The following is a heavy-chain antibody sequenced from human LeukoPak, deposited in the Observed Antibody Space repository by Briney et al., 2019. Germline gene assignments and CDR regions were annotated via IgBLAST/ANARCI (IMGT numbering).Heavy chain of an antibody. J-gene: IGHJ4*02. CDR2: ISSSSSTI. CDR1: GVTFSSYS. D-gene: IGHD6-19*01. Sequence: GGSLRLSCADSGVTFSSYSMNWVGEAPGKGLEWGSYISSSSSTIYYADSVKGRFTISRDNAKNSLYLQMNSLRAEDTAVYYCARVGIIAVAPFFDYWGQGTLVTVSS. CDR3: ARVGIIAVAPFFDY. V-gene: IGHV3-48*04.